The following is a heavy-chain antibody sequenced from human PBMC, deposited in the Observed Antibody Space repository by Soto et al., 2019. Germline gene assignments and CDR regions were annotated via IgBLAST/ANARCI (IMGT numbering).Heavy chain of an antibody. J-gene: IGHJ4*02. CDR1: GGPIKTGGYY. Sequence: PSETLSLTCNVSGGPIKTGGYYWNWIRQPPGKGLEWIGYVFYSGATNYSPSLKSRAAISMDTSKNQYSLSLTSVTAADTAVYYCARAGFSYGRLLFWGQGIRVTVSS. D-gene: IGHD3-10*01. CDR3: ARAGFSYGRLLF. V-gene: IGHV4-30-4*01. CDR2: VFYSGAT.